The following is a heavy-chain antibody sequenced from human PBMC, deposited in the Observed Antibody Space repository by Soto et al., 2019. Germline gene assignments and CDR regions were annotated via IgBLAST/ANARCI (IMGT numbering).Heavy chain of an antibody. CDR3: ARADAVITGTTWFDP. D-gene: IGHD1-7*01. J-gene: IGHJ5*02. CDR1: GYTFTSYG. CDR2: ISAYNGNT. Sequence: GASVKVSCKASGYTFTSYGISWVRQAPGQGLEWMGWISAYNGNTNYAQKLQGRVTMTTDTSTSTAYMELRSLRSDDTAVYYCARADAVITGTTWFDPWGQGTLVTVSS. V-gene: IGHV1-18*04.